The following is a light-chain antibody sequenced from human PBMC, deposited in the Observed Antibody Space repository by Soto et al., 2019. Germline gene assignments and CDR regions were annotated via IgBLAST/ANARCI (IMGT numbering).Light chain of an antibody. CDR3: QQYGSSPNT. J-gene: IGKJ5*01. Sequence: EIVLAQSPGTVSLSPGQGATLSCRASQSVSNNFVVWYQQKPGQAPRVLIHGASKRATGIPDRFSGSGSETDFTLTISRLEPEDFAVYYCQQYGSSPNTFGQGTRLEIK. V-gene: IGKV3-20*01. CDR1: QSVSNNF. CDR2: GAS.